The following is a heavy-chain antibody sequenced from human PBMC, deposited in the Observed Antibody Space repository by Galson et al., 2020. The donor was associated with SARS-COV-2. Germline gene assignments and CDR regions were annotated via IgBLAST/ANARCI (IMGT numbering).Heavy chain of an antibody. Sequence: ASVKVSCKASGYTFTNYGINWVRQAPGQGLEWMGWISDYNGNTNYAQKLQGRVTMTTDTSTSTAYMELRSLRSDDTAVYYCARDSVPNYYGSGSFYIDSWGQGTLVTVSS. D-gene: IGHD3-10*01. CDR2: ISDYNGNT. CDR3: ARDSVPNYYGSGSFYIDS. V-gene: IGHV1-18*01. CDR1: GYTFTNYG. J-gene: IGHJ4*02.